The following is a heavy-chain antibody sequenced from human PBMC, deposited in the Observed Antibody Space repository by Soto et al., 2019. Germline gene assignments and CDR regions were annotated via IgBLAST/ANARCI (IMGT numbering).Heavy chain of an antibody. V-gene: IGHV4-59*01. J-gene: IGHJ4*02. D-gene: IGHD3-22*01. Sequence: SETLSLTCTVSGGSISSYYWSWIRQPPGKGLESIGYLYYGRSANYNPSLKSRVTLSVDTSTNQCSLALSSMTAADMAVYYCALRSMAVVPEYWGQGTLVTVSS. CDR2: LYYGRSA. CDR3: ALRSMAVVPEY. CDR1: GGSISSYY.